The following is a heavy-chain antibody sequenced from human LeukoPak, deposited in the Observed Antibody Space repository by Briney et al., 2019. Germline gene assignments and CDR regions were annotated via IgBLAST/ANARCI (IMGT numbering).Heavy chain of an antibody. D-gene: IGHD3-9*01. CDR1: GGSFSGYY. V-gene: IGHV4-34*01. CDR3: ARLFDWGSDRWYFDL. J-gene: IGHJ2*01. Sequence: PSETLSLTCAVYGGSFSGYYWSWIRQPPEKGLDWIGEITRTGRINYNPALKGRVTMSLDTSKNQFSLELSSMTAADTAVYYCARLFDWGSDRWYFDLWGRGTLVTVSS. CDR2: ITRTGRI.